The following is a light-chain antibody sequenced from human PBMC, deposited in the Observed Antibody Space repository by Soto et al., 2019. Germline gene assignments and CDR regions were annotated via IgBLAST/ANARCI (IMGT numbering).Light chain of an antibody. CDR3: QQRNNWPPSIT. V-gene: IGKV3-11*01. Sequence: EIVLTQSPATLSLSPGEGATLSCSASQSIASHLAWYQQKPGQAPRLLIHDASSRATGIPARFSGSGSGTDFTLTISSLEPEDFAVYYCQQRNNWPPSITFGPGTRLEIK. CDR2: DAS. CDR1: QSIASH. J-gene: IGKJ5*01.